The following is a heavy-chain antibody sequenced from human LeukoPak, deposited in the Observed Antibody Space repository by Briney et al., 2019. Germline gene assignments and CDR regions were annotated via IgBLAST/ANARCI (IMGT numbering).Heavy chain of an antibody. Sequence: PGGSLRLSCAASGFTVSSYAMSWVHQAPGKGLEWVSAISRSGGSTYYADSVKGRFTISRDNSKNTLYLQMNSLRAEDTAVYYCAKVGISSSGWPFDYWGQGTLVTVSS. J-gene: IGHJ4*02. CDR2: ISRSGGST. D-gene: IGHD6-19*01. CDR3: AKVGISSSGWPFDY. CDR1: GFTVSSYA. V-gene: IGHV3-23*01.